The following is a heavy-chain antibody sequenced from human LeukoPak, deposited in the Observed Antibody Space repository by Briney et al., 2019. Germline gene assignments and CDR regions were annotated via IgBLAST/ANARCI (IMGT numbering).Heavy chain of an antibody. CDR3: AHAYCGRSSCHPYFYYNMDV. J-gene: IGHJ6*03. CDR1: GFSLSSRGMG. CDR2: SYWDDDK. Sequence: SGPTLVKPTQTLTLTCSFSGFSLSSRGMGVGWIRQPPGKALEWLAPSYWDDDKRYSPSLKSRLTIAQDTSKNEVVLTMTNVDPVDTATYYCAHAYCGRSSCHPYFYYNMDVWGKGTTVTVSS. D-gene: IGHD2-15*01. V-gene: IGHV2-5*02.